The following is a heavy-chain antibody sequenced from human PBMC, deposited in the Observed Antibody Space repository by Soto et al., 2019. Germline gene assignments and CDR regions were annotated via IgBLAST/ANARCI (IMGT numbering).Heavy chain of an antibody. J-gene: IGHJ6*03. CDR3: AGDQGPNDMAV. CDR2: IRGRDGNI. CDR1: GFTFSDSF. V-gene: IGHV3-11*01. Sequence: QVQLVESGGGLFKPGGSLRLSCAASGFTFSDSFMSWSRKTPGKGLEWLTYIRGRDGNIYYADSVRGRFTISRDNAKNSVYRQMNSLRAEDTAVYYCAGDQGPNDMAVGGKGTTVTVS.